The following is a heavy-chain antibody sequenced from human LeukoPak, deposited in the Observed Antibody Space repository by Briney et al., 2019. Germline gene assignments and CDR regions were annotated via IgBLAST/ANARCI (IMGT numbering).Heavy chain of an antibody. D-gene: IGHD4-11*01. CDR1: GGSIRRSY. J-gene: IGHJ5*02. CDR3: ARGGPTGALDDNWFDP. CDR2: FYLSGS. Sequence: SETLSLTCTVSGGSIRRSYWSWIRQPPGRGLEWIGYFYLSGSNYNPSLKSRVTMSLDTSKNQFSLRLSPVTAADTAVYYCARGGPTGALDDNWFDPWGRGTLVTVSS. V-gene: IGHV4-4*09.